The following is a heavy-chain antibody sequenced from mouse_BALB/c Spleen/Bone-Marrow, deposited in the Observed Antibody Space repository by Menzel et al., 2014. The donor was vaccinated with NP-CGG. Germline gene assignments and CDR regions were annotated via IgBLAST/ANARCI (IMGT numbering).Heavy chain of an antibody. CDR2: ISDGGSYT. V-gene: IGHV5-4*02. D-gene: IGHD3-3*01. Sequence: EVMLVESGGGLVKPGGSLKLSCAASGLTFSDYYMYWVRQTPEKRLEWVATISDGGSYTYYPDSVKGRFTISRDNAKNNLYLQMSSLKSEDTAMYYCGRAWFAYWGQGTLVTVSA. CDR3: GRAWFAY. J-gene: IGHJ3*01. CDR1: GLTFSDYY.